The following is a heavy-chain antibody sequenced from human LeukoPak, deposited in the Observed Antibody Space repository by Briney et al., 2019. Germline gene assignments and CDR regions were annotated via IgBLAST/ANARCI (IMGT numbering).Heavy chain of an antibody. V-gene: IGHV1-2*02. Sequence: ASVKVSCKASGYTFTGYYMHWVRQPPGQGLEWMGWINPNSGGTNYAQKFQGRVTMTRDTSISTAYMELSRLRSDDTAVYYCARGDWNYVLYYYGMDVWGQGTTVTVSS. CDR2: INPNSGGT. CDR1: GYTFTGYY. J-gene: IGHJ6*02. D-gene: IGHD1-7*01. CDR3: ARGDWNYVLYYYGMDV.